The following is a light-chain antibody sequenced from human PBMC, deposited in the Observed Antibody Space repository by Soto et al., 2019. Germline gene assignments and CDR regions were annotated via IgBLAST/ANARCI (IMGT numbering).Light chain of an antibody. V-gene: IGLV2-8*01. CDR1: SSDVGGYNY. J-gene: IGLJ1*01. Sequence: ALTQPPSASGSPGQSVTISCTGTSSDVGGYNYVSWYQQHPGKAPKLMIYEVSKRPSGVPDRFSGSKSGNTASLTVSGLQAEDEADYYCSSYAGSNNYVFGTGTKLTVL. CDR2: EVS. CDR3: SSYAGSNNYV.